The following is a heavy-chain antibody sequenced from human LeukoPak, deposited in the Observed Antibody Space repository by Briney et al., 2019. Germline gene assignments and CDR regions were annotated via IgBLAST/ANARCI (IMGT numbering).Heavy chain of an antibody. CDR3: ASAAVEMATIYFDY. V-gene: IGHV3-7*01. CDR1: GLTFSSYW. Sequence: GRSLRLSCAASGLTFSSYWMSWVRQAPGRGLEWVANIKQEGSQKYYVDSVKGRFTITRDNAKTSLYLQMSSLRAEATAVYCGASAAVEMATIYFDYWGQGTLVTVSS. D-gene: IGHD5-24*01. J-gene: IGHJ4*02. CDR2: IKQEGSQK.